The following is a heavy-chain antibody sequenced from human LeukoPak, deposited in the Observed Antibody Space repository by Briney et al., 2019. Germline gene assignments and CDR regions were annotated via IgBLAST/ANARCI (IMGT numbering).Heavy chain of an antibody. CDR2: ISGSGGST. D-gene: IGHD6-19*01. Sequence: PGGSLRLSCAASGFTFSSYAMSWVRQAPGKGREWVSAISGSGGSTYYADSVKGRFTISRDNSKNTLYLQMNSLRAEDTAVYYCARDRDSSGWYPDYFDYWGQGTLVTVSS. CDR3: ARDRDSSGWYPDYFDY. V-gene: IGHV3-23*01. J-gene: IGHJ4*02. CDR1: GFTFSSYA.